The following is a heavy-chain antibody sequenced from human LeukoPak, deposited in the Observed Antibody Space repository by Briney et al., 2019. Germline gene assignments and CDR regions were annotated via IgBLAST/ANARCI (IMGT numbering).Heavy chain of an antibody. CDR3: AKDPIFYDAFDI. D-gene: IGHD3-3*01. V-gene: IGHV3-23*01. J-gene: IGHJ3*02. Sequence: GGSLRLSCAASGFTFSSYAMSWVRQAPGKGLEWVSAISGSGGSTYYADSVKGRFTISRDNSRNTLYLQMTSLRAEDTAVYYCAKDPIFYDAFDIWGQGTMVTVSS. CDR1: GFTFSSYA. CDR2: ISGSGGST.